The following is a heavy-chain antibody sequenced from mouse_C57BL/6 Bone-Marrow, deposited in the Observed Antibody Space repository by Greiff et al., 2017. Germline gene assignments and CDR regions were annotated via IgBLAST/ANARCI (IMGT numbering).Heavy chain of an antibody. V-gene: IGHV5-6*02. CDR3: ASPSVVAHYYAMDY. CDR1: GFTFSSYG. D-gene: IGHD1-1*01. Sequence: EVKVEESGGDLVKPGGSLKLSCAASGFTFSSYGMSWVRQTPDKRLEWVATISSGGSYPYYPDSVKGRFTIARDNAKNTLYLQMSSLKSEDTAMYYCASPSVVAHYYAMDYWGQGTSVTVSS. CDR2: ISSGGSYP. J-gene: IGHJ4*01.